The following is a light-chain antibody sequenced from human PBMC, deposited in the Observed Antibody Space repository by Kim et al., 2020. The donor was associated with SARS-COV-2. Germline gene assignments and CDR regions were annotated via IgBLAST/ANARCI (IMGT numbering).Light chain of an antibody. V-gene: IGKV3-20*01. CDR1: QSVSSSY. J-gene: IGKJ4*01. Sequence: EIVLTQSPGTLSLSPGKRATLSCRASQSVSSSYLAWYQQRPGQAPRLLIYGASSRATGIPGRFSGSGSGTVFTLTISRLEPEDFAVYYCQQYDSSLGGLTFGGGTKVDIK. CDR2: GAS. CDR3: QQYDSSLGGLT.